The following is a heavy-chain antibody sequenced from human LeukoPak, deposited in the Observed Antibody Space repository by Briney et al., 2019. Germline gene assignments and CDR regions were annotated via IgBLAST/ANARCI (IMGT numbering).Heavy chain of an antibody. CDR3: AREGTVTTAERYYYYGMDV. V-gene: IGHV1-46*01. D-gene: IGHD4-17*01. CDR1: GYTFTSYY. CDR2: INPSGGST. Sequence: ASVKVSCKASGYTFTSYYMHWVRQTPGQGLEWMGIINPSGGSTSYAQKFQGRVTMTSDTSTSTVYMELSSLRSEDTAVYYCAREGTVTTAERYYYYGMDVWGKGTTVTVSS. J-gene: IGHJ6*04.